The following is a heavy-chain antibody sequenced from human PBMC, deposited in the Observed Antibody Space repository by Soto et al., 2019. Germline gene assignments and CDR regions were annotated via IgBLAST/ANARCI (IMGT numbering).Heavy chain of an antibody. CDR2: INPNSGGT. D-gene: IGHD2-2*01. Sequence: ASVKVSCKASGYTFTGYYMHWVRQAPGQGLEWMGWINPNSGGTNYAQKFQGWVTMTRDTSISTAYMELSRLRSDDTAVYYCARDHVGCCSTSCYHYYYGMDVWGQGTTVTVSS. CDR1: GYTFTGYY. J-gene: IGHJ6*02. CDR3: ARDHVGCCSTSCYHYYYGMDV. V-gene: IGHV1-2*04.